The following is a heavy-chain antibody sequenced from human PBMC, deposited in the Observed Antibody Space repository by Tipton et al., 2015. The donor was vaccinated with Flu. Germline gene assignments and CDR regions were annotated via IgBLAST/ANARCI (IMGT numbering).Heavy chain of an antibody. CDR3: TRGFIRLCDY. J-gene: IGHJ4*02. CDR1: GFTFSTFW. CDR2: INQGGGEN. V-gene: IGHV3-7*01. D-gene: IGHD3-16*02. Sequence: SLRLSCAASGFTFSTFWMSWVRQAPGKGLEWVANINQGGGENSYVESVKGRFTISRDNAKNSLYLQMNSLRADDTAVYYCTRGFIRLCDYWGQGTQVTVSS.